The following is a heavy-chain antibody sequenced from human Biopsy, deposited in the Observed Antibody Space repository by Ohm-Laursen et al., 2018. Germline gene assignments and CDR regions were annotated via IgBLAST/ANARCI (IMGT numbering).Heavy chain of an antibody. D-gene: IGHD3-16*01. CDR1: GGTFSSDI. Sequence: SSVKVSCKSSGGTFSSDIFAWVRQAPGQRPEWMGDVMPFFGTAQYAPKLQGRVSMTADKTTYTAYMELTSLTSEDTAVYFCARDSRGGHLNTTLITGKNLDSWGQGILVTVSS. CDR3: ARDSRGGHLNTTLITGKNLDS. V-gene: IGHV1-69*06. CDR2: VMPFFGTA. J-gene: IGHJ4*02.